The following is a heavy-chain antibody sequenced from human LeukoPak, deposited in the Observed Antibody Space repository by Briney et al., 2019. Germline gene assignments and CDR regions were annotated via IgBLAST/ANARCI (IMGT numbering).Heavy chain of an antibody. Sequence: PGGSPRLSCAASGFTFSSYSMNWVRQAPGKGLEWVSSISSSSSHIYYADSVKGRFTISRDNAKNSLYLQMNSLRAEDTAVYYCARDSVRSGFWGQGTLVTVSS. V-gene: IGHV3-21*01. CDR1: GFTFSSYS. CDR2: ISSSSSHI. CDR3: ARDSVRSGF. D-gene: IGHD3-22*01. J-gene: IGHJ4*02.